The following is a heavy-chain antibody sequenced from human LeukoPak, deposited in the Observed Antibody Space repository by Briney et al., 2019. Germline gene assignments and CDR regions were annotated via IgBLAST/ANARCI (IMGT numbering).Heavy chain of an antibody. CDR3: ARGGVWGSPRGPPTRNFDY. Sequence: SETLSLTCTVSGGSISSGGYYWSWLRQHPGKGLEWIGYIYYSGSTYYNPSLKRRFTISVDTSKNQFSLKLSSVSAADTAVYYCARGGVWGSPRGPPTRNFDYWGQGTVVTVSS. D-gene: IGHD7-27*01. CDR2: IYYSGST. CDR1: GGSISSGGYY. J-gene: IGHJ4*02. V-gene: IGHV4-31*03.